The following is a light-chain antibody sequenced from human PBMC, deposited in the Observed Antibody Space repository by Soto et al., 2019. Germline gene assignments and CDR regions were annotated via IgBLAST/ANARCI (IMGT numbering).Light chain of an antibody. Sequence: IQLTQSPSSLSASVGDRVTITCRASQGISSYLAWYQQIPGKAPKLLIYVASTLQSGVPSRFSGSGSGTDFTLTISSLQPEDFATYYCQQLHSYPLTFGGGTKVEIK. CDR1: QGISSY. CDR2: VAS. J-gene: IGKJ4*01. V-gene: IGKV1-9*01. CDR3: QQLHSYPLT.